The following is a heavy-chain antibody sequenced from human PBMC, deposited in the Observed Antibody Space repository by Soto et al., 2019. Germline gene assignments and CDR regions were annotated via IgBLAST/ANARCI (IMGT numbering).Heavy chain of an antibody. J-gene: IGHJ4*02. V-gene: IGHV4-59*08. D-gene: IGHD2-8*01. CDR2: IYYGGSA. CDR1: GGSSSTYY. Sequence: SETLSLTCTVSGGSSSTYYWSWIRQPPGKGLEWIGYIYYGGSANYNPSLKSRVTISVDTSKKQFSLRLDSVTAADTAVYYCARGGHCTNGVCSALDYWGQGTLVTVSS. CDR3: ARGGHCTNGVCSALDY.